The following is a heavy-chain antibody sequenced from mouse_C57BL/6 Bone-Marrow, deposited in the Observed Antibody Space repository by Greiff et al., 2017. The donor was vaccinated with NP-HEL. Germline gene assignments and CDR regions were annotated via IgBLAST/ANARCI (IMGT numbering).Heavy chain of an antibody. Sequence: VQLQQSGTVLARPGASVKMSCKTSGYTFTSYWMPWVKQRPGQGLEWIGAIYPGNSDTSHNQKFKGKAKLTAVTSASTAYMELSSLTTEDSAVYYCTYGNYYYAMDYWGQGTAVTVSA. CDR1: GYTFTSYW. CDR2: IYPGNSDT. CDR3: TYGNYYYAMDY. D-gene: IGHD2-1*01. J-gene: IGHJ4*01. V-gene: IGHV1-5*01.